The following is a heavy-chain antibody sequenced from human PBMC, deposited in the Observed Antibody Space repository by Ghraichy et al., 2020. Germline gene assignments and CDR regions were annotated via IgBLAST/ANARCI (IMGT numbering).Heavy chain of an antibody. V-gene: IGHV4-61*01. J-gene: IGHJ4*02. CDR2: IYNTGRT. D-gene: IGHD3-10*01. Sequence: SETLSLTCTVSGDSVNSETHYWSWIRQPTGKGLEWIAYIYNTGRTDSTPSLKSRVTVSIDTSSNQFSLKLNSVTAADTAGYYCARSVRGRAPDYWGQGTLVTVSS. CDR3: ARSVRGRAPDY. CDR1: GDSVNSETHY.